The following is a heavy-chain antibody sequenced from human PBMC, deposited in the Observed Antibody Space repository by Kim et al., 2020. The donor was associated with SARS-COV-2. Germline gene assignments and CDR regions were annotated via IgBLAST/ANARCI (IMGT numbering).Heavy chain of an antibody. J-gene: IGHJ4*02. D-gene: IGHD5-12*01. Sequence: SETLSLTCTVSGGSISSGGYYWSWIRQHPGKGLEWIGYIYYSGSTYYNPSLKSRVTISVDTSKNQFSLKLSSVTAADTAVYYCARGQYSGYDSSDNSSGEDYWGQGTLVTVSS. CDR2: IYYSGST. CDR1: GGSISSGGYY. V-gene: IGHV4-31*03. CDR3: ARGQYSGYDSSDNSSGEDY.